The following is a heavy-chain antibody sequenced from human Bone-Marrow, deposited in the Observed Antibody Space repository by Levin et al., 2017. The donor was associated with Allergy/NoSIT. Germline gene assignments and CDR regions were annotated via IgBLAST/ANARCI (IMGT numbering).Heavy chain of an antibody. CDR3: ATYRSRLDS. J-gene: IGHJ4*02. D-gene: IGHD2-2*02. Sequence: ASVKVSCPSSFSLFPSSSLPFFLPSPFPGLEWMGRINPDGGGTKYAQKVQGRVTMTRDTSISTAYMVLSRLTSDDTAVFYCATYRSRLDSWGPGTLVTVSS. V-gene: IGHV1-2*06. CDR1: FSLFPSSS. CDR2: INPDGGGT.